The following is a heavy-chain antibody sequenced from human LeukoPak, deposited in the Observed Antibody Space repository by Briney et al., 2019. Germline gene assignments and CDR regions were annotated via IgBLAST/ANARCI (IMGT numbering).Heavy chain of an antibody. Sequence: SETLSLTCTVSGGSISSYYWSWIRQPPGKGLEWIGYIYYSGSTNYNPSLKSRVTISVDTSKNQFSLKLSSVTAADTAVYYCARASSRYCSGGSCYSPDDAFDIWGQGTTVTVSS. D-gene: IGHD2-15*01. CDR2: IYYSGST. J-gene: IGHJ3*02. V-gene: IGHV4-59*01. CDR1: GGSISSYY. CDR3: ARASSRYCSGGSCYSPDDAFDI.